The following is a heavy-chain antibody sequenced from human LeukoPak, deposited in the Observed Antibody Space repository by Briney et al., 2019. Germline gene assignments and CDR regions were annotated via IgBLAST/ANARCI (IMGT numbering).Heavy chain of an antibody. J-gene: IGHJ6*02. Sequence: GGSLRLSCAASGFTFSSYGMHWVRQAPGKGLEWVAVISYDGSNKYYADSVKGRFTISRDNSKNTLYLQMNSLRAEDTAVYYCAREMKWELPDGMDVWGQGTTVTVSS. CDR3: AREMKWELPDGMDV. CDR1: GFTFSSYG. CDR2: ISYDGSNK. V-gene: IGHV3-30*03. D-gene: IGHD1-26*01.